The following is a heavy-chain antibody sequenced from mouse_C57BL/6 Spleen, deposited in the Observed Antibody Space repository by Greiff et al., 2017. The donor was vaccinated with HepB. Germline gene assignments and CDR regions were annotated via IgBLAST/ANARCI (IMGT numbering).Heavy chain of an antibody. Sequence: QLQQPGAELVRPGSSVKLSCKASGYTFTSYWMHWVKQRPIQGLEWIGNIDPSDSETHYNQKFKDKATLTVDKSSSTAYMQLSSLTSEDSAVYYCARGKAPYYAMDYWGQGTSVTVSS. D-gene: IGHD3-1*01. CDR2: IDPSDSET. J-gene: IGHJ4*01. V-gene: IGHV1-52*01. CDR1: GYTFTSYW. CDR3: ARGKAPYYAMDY.